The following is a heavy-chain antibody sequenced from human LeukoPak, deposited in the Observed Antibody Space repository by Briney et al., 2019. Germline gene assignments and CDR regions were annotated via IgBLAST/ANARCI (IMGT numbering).Heavy chain of an antibody. V-gene: IGHV3-30*02. CDR3: AKVGVAGTYYYYYMDV. J-gene: IGHJ6*03. CDR2: IRYDGSNK. D-gene: IGHD6-19*01. Sequence: GGSLRLSCAASGFTFSSYGMHWVRQAPGKGLGWVAFIRYDGSNKYYADSVKGRFTISRDNSKNTLYLQMNSLRAEDTAVYYCAKVGVAGTYYYYYMDVWGKGTTVTISS. CDR1: GFTFSSYG.